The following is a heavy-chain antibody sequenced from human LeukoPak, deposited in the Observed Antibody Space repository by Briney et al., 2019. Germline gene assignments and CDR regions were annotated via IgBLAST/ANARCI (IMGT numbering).Heavy chain of an antibody. D-gene: IGHD6-13*01. Sequence: GGSLRLSCAASGFTFSSHGMHWVRQAPGKGLEWVSYIPSTSSYTSYADSVKGRFTISRDNAKNSLYLQMNSLRAEDTAVHYCARAANTAAGTPTLAIDYWGQGTLVTVSS. V-gene: IGHV3-21*05. CDR1: GFTFSSHG. J-gene: IGHJ4*02. CDR2: IPSTSSYT. CDR3: ARAANTAAGTPTLAIDY.